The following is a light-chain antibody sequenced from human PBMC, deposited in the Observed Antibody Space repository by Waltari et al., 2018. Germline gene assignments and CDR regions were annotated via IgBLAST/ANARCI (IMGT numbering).Light chain of an antibody. CDR2: GAS. V-gene: IGKV3-20*01. CDR1: HSVSSTY. Sequence: EIVLTQSPGTLSLSPGERATLSCRTSHSVSSTYIAWYQQKPGQTPRLLIYGASNRATGIPDRFSGSGSGTDFTLTISRLEPEDSAVYYCQQYVSSPLTFGGGTKVEIK. J-gene: IGKJ4*01. CDR3: QQYVSSPLT.